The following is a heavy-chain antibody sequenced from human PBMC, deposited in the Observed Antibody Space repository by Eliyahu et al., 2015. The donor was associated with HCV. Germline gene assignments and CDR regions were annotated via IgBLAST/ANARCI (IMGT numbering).Heavy chain of an antibody. D-gene: IGHD3/OR15-3a*01. V-gene: IGHV3-30-3*01. CDR3: ARDRRLDWFPTTYYGMDV. CDR1: GFTFXSXA. CDR2: ISYDGSNK. Sequence: QVQLVESGGGVVQPGRSLRLSCAASGFTFXSXAXPWVRQAPGKGLEWVAVISYDGSNKYYADSVKGRFTISRDNSKNTLYLQMNSLRAEDTAVYYCARDRRLDWFPTTYYGMDVWGQGTTVTVSS. J-gene: IGHJ6*02.